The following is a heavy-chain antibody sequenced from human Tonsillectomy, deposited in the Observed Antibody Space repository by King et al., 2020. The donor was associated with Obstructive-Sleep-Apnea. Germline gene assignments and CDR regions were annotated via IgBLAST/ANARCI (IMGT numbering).Heavy chain of an antibody. J-gene: IGHJ4*02. Sequence: VQLVESGGGLVQPGRSLRLSCVASGFTFDDYAMHWVRQGPGKGLEWVSGISWNSGSLAYADSVEGQFTISRDNAKNSLYLQMNSLRPEDTALYYFGKGNMLMDGSGTYTDSWGQGTLVTVSS. CDR3: GKGNMLMDGSGTYTDS. CDR1: GFTFDDYA. D-gene: IGHD3-10*01. V-gene: IGHV3-9*01. CDR2: ISWNSGSL.